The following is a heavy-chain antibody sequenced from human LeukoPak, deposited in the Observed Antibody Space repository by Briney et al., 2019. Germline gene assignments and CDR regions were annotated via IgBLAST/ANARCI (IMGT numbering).Heavy chain of an antibody. CDR2: ISGYQGST. J-gene: IGHJ4*02. V-gene: IGHV1-18*01. Sequence: GASVKVSCKASGYTFTNYGITWVRQAPGQGLEWMGWISGYQGSTKYAQNFQGRVTMTIDTSTSTAYMDLRSLRSDDTAIYFCARSDLGTITAEPFNYWGQGTLVAVSS. CDR1: GYTFTNYG. D-gene: IGHD5-24*01. CDR3: ARSDLGTITAEPFNY.